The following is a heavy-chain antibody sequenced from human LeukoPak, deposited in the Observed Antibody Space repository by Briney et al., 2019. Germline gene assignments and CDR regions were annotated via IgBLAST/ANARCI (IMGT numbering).Heavy chain of an antibody. J-gene: IGHJ4*02. Sequence: SETLSLTCIVSGGSVSSGSSYWSWIRQPPGKGLECIGYIYYTGSTNYNPSLKSRVTISVDTSKNQFSLKLSSVTAADTAVYCWGGGGGGGGSCREGYFDYWGQGTLVTVSS. CDR3: GGGGGGGGSCREGYFDY. V-gene: IGHV4-61*01. D-gene: IGHD2-15*01. CDR1: GGSVSSGSSY. CDR2: IYYTGST.